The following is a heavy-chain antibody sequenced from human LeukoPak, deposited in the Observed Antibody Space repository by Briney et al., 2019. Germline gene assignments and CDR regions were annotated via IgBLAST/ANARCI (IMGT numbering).Heavy chain of an antibody. CDR1: GFTFSNYV. V-gene: IGHV3-23*01. J-gene: IGHJ4*02. CDR3: ARDRDYYGSGSSHFDY. Sequence: GGSLRLSCAASGFTFSNYVMNWVRQAPGKGLECVSTITGSGGSTYYADSVKGRFTISRDNSKNTLYLQMNSLRAEDTAVYYCARDRDYYGSGSSHFDYWGQGTLVTVSS. CDR2: ITGSGGST. D-gene: IGHD3-10*01.